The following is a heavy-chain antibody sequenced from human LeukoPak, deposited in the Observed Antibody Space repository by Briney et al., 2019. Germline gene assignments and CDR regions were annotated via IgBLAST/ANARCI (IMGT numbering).Heavy chain of an antibody. V-gene: IGHV3-49*04. CDR3: TRDSYSGY. J-gene: IGHJ4*02. CDR1: GFTFSDYY. CDR2: IRSKAYGGTT. D-gene: IGHD5-18*01. Sequence: GGSLRLSCAASGFTFSDYYMSWVRQAPGKGLEWVGFIRSKAYGGTTEYAASVKGRFTISRDDSKSIAYLKMNSVKTEDTDVYYCTRDSYSGYWGQGTLVTVSS.